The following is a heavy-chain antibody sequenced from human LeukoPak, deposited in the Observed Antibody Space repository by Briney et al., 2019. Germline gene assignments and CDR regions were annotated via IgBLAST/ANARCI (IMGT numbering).Heavy chain of an antibody. D-gene: IGHD4-11*01. J-gene: IGHJ4*02. CDR3: AKDGAYINYQYYFDS. CDR1: GFSFSDYG. CDR2: ISFDGSNK. V-gene: IGHV3-30*18. Sequence: GRSLRLSCAASGFSFSDYGTHWVRQAPGKGLEWVAVISFDGSNKYYADSVKGRFTISRDNSKTTLSLQMNSLRVEDTAVYYCAKDGAYINYQYYFDSWGRGTLVTVSS.